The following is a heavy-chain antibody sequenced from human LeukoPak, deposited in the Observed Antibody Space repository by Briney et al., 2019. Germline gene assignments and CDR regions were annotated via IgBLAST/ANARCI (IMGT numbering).Heavy chain of an antibody. CDR1: GFTFSSYA. CDR2: ISNVGSDI. D-gene: IGHD1-26*01. V-gene: IGHV3-30*04. Sequence: GGSLRLSCAASGFTFSSYAMHWVRQAPGKGLEWVALISNVGSDIYYADSVKGRFTISRDNSRNTLYLQMSSLRAEDTAVYYCAVEGGTYSFDYWGQGTLVTVSP. J-gene: IGHJ4*02. CDR3: AVEGGTYSFDY.